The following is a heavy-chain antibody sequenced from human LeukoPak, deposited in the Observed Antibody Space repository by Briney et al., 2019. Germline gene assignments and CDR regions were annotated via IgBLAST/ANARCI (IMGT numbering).Heavy chain of an antibody. Sequence: ASVKVPCKASGYTFTSYGISWVRQAPGQGLEWMGWISAYNGNTNYAQKLQGRVTMTTDTSTSTAYMELRSLRSDDTAVYYCARVPGYSSGWYPIDYWGQGTLVTVSS. V-gene: IGHV1-18*01. CDR3: ARVPGYSSGWYPIDY. D-gene: IGHD6-19*01. CDR1: GYTFTSYG. CDR2: ISAYNGNT. J-gene: IGHJ4*02.